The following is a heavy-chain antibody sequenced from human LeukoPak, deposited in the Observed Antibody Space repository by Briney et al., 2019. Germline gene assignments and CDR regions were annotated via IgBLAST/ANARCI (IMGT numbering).Heavy chain of an antibody. J-gene: IGHJ3*02. V-gene: IGHV4-30-2*01. CDR3: ARDKVRGVIRDAFDI. D-gene: IGHD3-10*01. CDR1: GGSISSGGYS. CDR2: IYHSGST. Sequence: ASETLSLTCAVSGGSISSGGYSWSWIRQPPGKGQEWIGYIYHSGSTNYNPSLKSRVTISVDKSKNQFSLKLSSVTAADTAVYYCARDKVRGVIRDAFDIWGQGTMVTVSS.